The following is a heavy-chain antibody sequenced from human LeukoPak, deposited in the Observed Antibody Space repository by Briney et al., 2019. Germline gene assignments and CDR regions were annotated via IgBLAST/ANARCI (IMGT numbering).Heavy chain of an antibody. Sequence: GGSLRLSCAASGFTFSNYEMNWVRQAPGKGLGWVSYTSSSGNMIYYADSVKGRFTISRDNAKNSLYLQMNSLRAEDTAVYYCAEDARRTNGWYFFDYWGQGILVTVSS. D-gene: IGHD6-19*01. CDR3: AEDARRTNGWYFFDY. CDR1: GFTFSNYE. J-gene: IGHJ4*02. V-gene: IGHV3-48*03. CDR2: TSSSGNMI.